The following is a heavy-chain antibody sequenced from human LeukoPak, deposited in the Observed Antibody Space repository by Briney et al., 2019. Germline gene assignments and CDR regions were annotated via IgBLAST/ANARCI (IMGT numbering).Heavy chain of an antibody. CDR1: GFTVSSNY. V-gene: IGHV3-48*01. J-gene: IGHJ4*02. D-gene: IGHD6-13*01. Sequence: PGGSLRLSCAASGFTVSSNYMSWVRQAPGKGLEWVSYISSSSSTIYYADSVKGRFTISRDNAKNSLYLQMNSLRAEDTAVYYCARGPDTGIDYWGQGTLVTVSS. CDR3: ARGPDTGIDY. CDR2: ISSSSSTI.